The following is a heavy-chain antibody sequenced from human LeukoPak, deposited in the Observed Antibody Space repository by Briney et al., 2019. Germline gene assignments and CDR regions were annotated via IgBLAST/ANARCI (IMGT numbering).Heavy chain of an antibody. D-gene: IGHD2-15*01. CDR1: GGPISSYY. J-gene: IGHJ4*02. CDR2: IYYSGST. V-gene: IGHV4-59*08. CDR3: ASICSGGSCFGYYFDY. Sequence: SETLSLTCTVSGGPISSYYWSWIRQPPGKGLEWIGYIYYSGSTNYNPSLKSRVTISVDTSKNQFSLKLSSVTAADTAVYYCASICSGGSCFGYYFDYWGQGTLVTVSS.